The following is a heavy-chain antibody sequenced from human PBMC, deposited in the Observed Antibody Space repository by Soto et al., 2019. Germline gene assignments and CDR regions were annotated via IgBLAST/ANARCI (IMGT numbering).Heavy chain of an antibody. J-gene: IGHJ6*02. CDR3: ARANTYYDFWSGYSGPDYYYYGMDV. D-gene: IGHD3-3*01. CDR1: GGTFSSYA. Sequence: SVKVSCKASGGTFSSYAISWVRQAPGQGLEWMGGIIPIFGTANYAQKFQGRVTITADESTSTAYMELSSLRSEDTAVYYCARANTYYDFWSGYSGPDYYYYGMDVWGQGTTVTVSS. CDR2: IIPIFGTA. V-gene: IGHV1-69*13.